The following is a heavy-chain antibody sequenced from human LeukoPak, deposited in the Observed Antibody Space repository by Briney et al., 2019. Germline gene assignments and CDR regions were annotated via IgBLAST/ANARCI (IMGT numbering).Heavy chain of an antibody. V-gene: IGHV3-74*01. J-gene: IGHJ4*02. D-gene: IGHD6-13*01. CDR1: GFTFSSYW. CDR3: ASIPSSSSWYMDY. CDR2: INTYGSST. Sequence: GGSLRLSCAPSGFTFSSYWMHWVRQAPGKGLVWVSRINTYGSSTSYADSVKGRFTISRDNAKNSLYLQMNSLRAEDTAVYYCASIPSSSSWYMDYWGQGTLVTVSS.